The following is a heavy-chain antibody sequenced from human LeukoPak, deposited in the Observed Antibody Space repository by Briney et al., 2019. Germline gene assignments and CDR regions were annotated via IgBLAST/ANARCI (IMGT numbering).Heavy chain of an antibody. Sequence: GGSLRLSCAASGFTFSSYSMNWVRQAPGKGLEWVSSISSSSSYIYYADSVKGRFTISRDNAKNSLYLQMNSLRAEDTAVYYCARGSTITFGGVIADFDYWGQGTLVTVSS. CDR1: GFTFSSYS. D-gene: IGHD3-16*02. V-gene: IGHV3-21*01. J-gene: IGHJ4*02. CDR2: ISSSSSYI. CDR3: ARGSTITFGGVIADFDY.